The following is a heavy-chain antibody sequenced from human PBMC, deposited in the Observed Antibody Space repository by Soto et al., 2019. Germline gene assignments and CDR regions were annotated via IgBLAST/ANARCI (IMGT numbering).Heavy chain of an antibody. CDR3: ARAPGIADYYYGMDV. J-gene: IGHJ6*02. V-gene: IGHV1-8*01. CDR2: MNPNSCNT. CDR1: GYTFTSYD. D-gene: IGHD6-13*01. Sequence: QVQLVQSGAEVKKPGASVKVSCKASGYTFTSYDINWLRQATGQGREWMGWMNPNSCNTGYAQKFQGRVSMTSNTSISTAYMELSSQRSEDTAVYYCARAPGIADYYYGMDVWGQGTTVTVSS.